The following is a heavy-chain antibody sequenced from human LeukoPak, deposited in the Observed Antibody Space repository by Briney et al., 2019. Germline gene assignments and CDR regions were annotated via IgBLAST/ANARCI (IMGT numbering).Heavy chain of an antibody. Sequence: PGGSLRLSCAASGFNFSSYAMHWVRQAPGKGLEYVSAINSNGGSTYYANSVKGRFTISRDNSKNTLYLQMGSLRAEDMAVYYCARDSVRENSRYYWPHAFDIWGQGTMVTVSS. V-gene: IGHV3-64*01. CDR3: ARDSVRENSRYYWPHAFDI. CDR1: GFNFSSYA. J-gene: IGHJ3*02. D-gene: IGHD3-22*01. CDR2: INSNGGST.